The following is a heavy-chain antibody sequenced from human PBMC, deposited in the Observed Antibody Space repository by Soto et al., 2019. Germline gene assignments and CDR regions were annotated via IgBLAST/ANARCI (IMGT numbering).Heavy chain of an antibody. CDR3: ARDSSGWYTNWFDP. CDR2: IKQDGSEK. Sequence: GGSLRLSCAASGFTFSSYWMSWVRQAPGKGLEWVANIKQDGSEKYYVDSVKGRFTISRDNAKNSLYLQMNSLRAEDTAVYYCARDSSGWYTNWFDPWGQGTLVTVSS. J-gene: IGHJ5*02. CDR1: GFTFSSYW. D-gene: IGHD6-19*01. V-gene: IGHV3-7*05.